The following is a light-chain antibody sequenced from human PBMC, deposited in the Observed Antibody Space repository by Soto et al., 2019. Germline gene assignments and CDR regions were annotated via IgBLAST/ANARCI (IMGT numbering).Light chain of an antibody. CDR1: QSVSSSY. CDR2: GAS. CDR3: QQYSNWPLT. J-gene: IGKJ4*01. V-gene: IGKV3-15*01. Sequence: EIVMTQSPVILSVSPGERATLSCRAGQSVSSSYLAWYQQKPGQAPRLLIFGASTRAAGIPARFSGSGSGTEFTLTISSLQSEDFAVYYCQQYSNWPLTFGGGTKVDIK.